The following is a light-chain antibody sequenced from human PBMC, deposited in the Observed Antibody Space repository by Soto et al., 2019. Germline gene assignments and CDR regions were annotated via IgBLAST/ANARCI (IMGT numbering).Light chain of an antibody. CDR1: SSDVGGYNY. V-gene: IGLV2-11*01. Sequence: QSALTQPRSVSGSPGQSVTLSCTGTSSDVGGYNYVSWYQQHPGKAPKLMIYDVTKRPSGVPDRFSGSKSGNTASLTISGLQAEDEADYYCCSYAGSDTSVFGEGTKLTVL. CDR2: DVT. CDR3: CSYAGSDTSV. J-gene: IGLJ2*01.